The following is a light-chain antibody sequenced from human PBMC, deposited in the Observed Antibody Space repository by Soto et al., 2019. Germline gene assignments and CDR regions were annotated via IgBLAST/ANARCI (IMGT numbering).Light chain of an antibody. CDR3: QQFSDYPFT. CDR1: QVISSA. Sequence: AIQLTQSPSSLSASVGDRVTITCRASQVISSALAWYQQKPGKPPKLLMYDVSRLESGVPSRFSDSGSGTDFTLTISSLQPEDFTTYYCQQFSDYPFTFGPGTRVDIK. J-gene: IGKJ3*01. CDR2: DVS. V-gene: IGKV1D-13*01.